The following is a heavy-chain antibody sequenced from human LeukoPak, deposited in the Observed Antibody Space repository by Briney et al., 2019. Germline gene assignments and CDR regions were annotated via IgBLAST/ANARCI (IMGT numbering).Heavy chain of an antibody. V-gene: IGHV1-69*01. CDR2: IIPIFGTG. J-gene: IGHJ3*02. CDR1: GGTFSSYA. D-gene: IGHD3-9*01. Sequence: SVKVSCKASGGTFSSYAISWVRQAPGQGLEWMGGIIPIFGTGNYAQKFQGRVTITADESTSTAYMELSSLRSEDTAVYYCARDLGLGDILTGDAFDIWGQGTMVTVSS. CDR3: ARDLGLGDILTGDAFDI.